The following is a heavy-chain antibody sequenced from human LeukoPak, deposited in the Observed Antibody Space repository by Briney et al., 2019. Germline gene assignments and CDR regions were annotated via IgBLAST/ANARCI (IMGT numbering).Heavy chain of an antibody. CDR1: GFTFNNYA. J-gene: IGHJ4*02. V-gene: IGHV3-23*01. D-gene: IGHD3-9*01. CDR3: AKRRSTPSAGRDFDWLFDY. CDR2: ISNSGGRT. Sequence: GGSLRLSCAASGFTFNNYAMTWVRQAPGEGLECVSTISNSGGRTYYADSVKGRFTISRDNSKNTLYLQMNSLRAEDTAVYYCAKRRSTPSAGRDFDWLFDYWGQGTLVTVSS.